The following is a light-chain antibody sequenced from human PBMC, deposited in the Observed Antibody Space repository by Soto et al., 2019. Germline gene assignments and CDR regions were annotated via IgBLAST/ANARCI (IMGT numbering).Light chain of an antibody. CDR2: EVT. CDR1: ASDIGSYDY. CDR3: ASYTGSTTRWV. J-gene: IGLJ3*02. V-gene: IGLV2-14*01. Sequence: QSALTQPASVSGSPGQSITVSCTGTASDIGSYDYVSWYQHHPGKAPKLLIYEVTNRPSGVSNRFSGSKSDYTASLTNSGLQAEDEGHYYCASYTGSTTRWVFGGGTKLTVL.